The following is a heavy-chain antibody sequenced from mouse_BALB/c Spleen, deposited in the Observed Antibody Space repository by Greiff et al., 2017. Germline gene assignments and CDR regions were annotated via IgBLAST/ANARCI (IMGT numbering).Heavy chain of an antibody. V-gene: IGHV1S56*01. CDR2: IYPGNVNT. CDR1: GYTFTSYY. Sequence: QVQLQQSGPELVKPGASVRISCKASGYTFTSYYIHWVKQRPGQGLEWIGWIYPGNVNTKYNEKFKGKATLTADKSSSTAYMQLSSLTSEDSAVYFCARYYGSWFAYWGQGTLVTVSA. CDR3: ARYYGSWFAY. J-gene: IGHJ3*01. D-gene: IGHD1-2*01.